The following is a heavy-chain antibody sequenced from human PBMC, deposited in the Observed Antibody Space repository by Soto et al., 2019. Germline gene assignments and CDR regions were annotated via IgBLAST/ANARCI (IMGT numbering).Heavy chain of an antibody. CDR1: GFTFSSYG. J-gene: IGHJ6*02. V-gene: IGHV3-33*01. CDR3: ASEYCSGGSCYYYGMDV. D-gene: IGHD2-15*01. CDR2: IWYDGSNK. Sequence: QVPLVESGGGVVQPGRSLRLSFAASGFTFSSYGMHWVRQAPGKGLEWVAVIWYDGSNKYYADSVKGRFTISRDNSKNTLYLQMNSLRAEDTAVYYCASEYCSGGSCYYYGMDVWGQGTTVTVSS.